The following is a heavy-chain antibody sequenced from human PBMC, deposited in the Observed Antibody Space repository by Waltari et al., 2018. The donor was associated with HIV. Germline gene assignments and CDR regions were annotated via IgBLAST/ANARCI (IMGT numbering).Heavy chain of an antibody. CDR1: GGSISSSSYY. V-gene: IGHV4-39*01. CDR3: AKRLEYSGSYYQGGAFDI. Sequence: QLQLQESGPGLVKPSETLSLTCTVSGGSISSSSYYWGWIRQPPGKGLEWIGSIYYSGSTYYNPSLKSRVTISVDTSKNQFSLKLSSVTAADTAVYYCAKRLEYSGSYYQGGAFDIWGQGTMVTVSS. CDR2: IYYSGST. D-gene: IGHD1-26*01. J-gene: IGHJ3*02.